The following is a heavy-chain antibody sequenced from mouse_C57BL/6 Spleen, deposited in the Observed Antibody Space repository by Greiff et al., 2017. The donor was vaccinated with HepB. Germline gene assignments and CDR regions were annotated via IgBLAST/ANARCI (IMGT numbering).Heavy chain of an antibody. CDR3: ARDRDYYGSSYEHFDC. CDR2: ISDGGSYT. D-gene: IGHD1-1*01. J-gene: IGHJ2*01. Sequence: EVKLVESGGGLVKPGGSLKLSCAASGFTFSSYAMSWVRQTPEKRLEWVATISDGGSYTYYPDNVKGRFTISRDNAKNNLYLQMSELKSENTAMYYCARDRDYYGSSYEHFDCGGQGTTLTVAS. CDR1: GFTFSSYA. V-gene: IGHV5-4*01.